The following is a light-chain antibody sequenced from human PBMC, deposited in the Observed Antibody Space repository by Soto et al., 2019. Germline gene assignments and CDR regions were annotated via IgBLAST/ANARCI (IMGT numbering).Light chain of an antibody. CDR3: QQLKSFPLT. CDR2: AAS. Sequence: DIQLTQSPSFLYASVGHRDTITCRASQGINSYFAWYQQKPGKAANLLIFAASTLQSGVPSRFSGSGSGTEFALTISSLQPEDFATYYCQQLKSFPLTFGQGTKVEIK. CDR1: QGINSY. V-gene: IGKV1-9*01. J-gene: IGKJ1*01.